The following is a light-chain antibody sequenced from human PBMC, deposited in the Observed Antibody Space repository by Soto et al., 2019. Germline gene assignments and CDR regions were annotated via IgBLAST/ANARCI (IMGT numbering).Light chain of an antibody. Sequence: PGERATLSCGASQGVSSSYLAWYQQKPGLAPRLLIYEASSRATGIPDRFSGSGSGTDFTLTISRLEPEDFAAYCCQQYGSSPYTFGQGTKLEIK. CDR2: EAS. V-gene: IGKV3D-20*01. CDR3: QQYGSSPYT. J-gene: IGKJ2*01. CDR1: QGVSSSY.